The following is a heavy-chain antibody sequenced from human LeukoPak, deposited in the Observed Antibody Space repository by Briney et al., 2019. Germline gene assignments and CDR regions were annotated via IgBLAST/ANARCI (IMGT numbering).Heavy chain of an antibody. V-gene: IGHV1-2*02. CDR2: INPNSGGT. CDR1: GYTFTGYY. J-gene: IGHJ4*02. D-gene: IGHD6-13*01. Sequence: ASVKVCCKASGYTFTGYYMHWVRQAPGQGLEWMGWINPNSGGTNYAQKFQGRVTMTRDTSISTAYMELSRLRSDDTAVCYCARGRGTLWAAAGNEFDYWGQGTLVTVSS. CDR3: ARGRGTLWAAAGNEFDY.